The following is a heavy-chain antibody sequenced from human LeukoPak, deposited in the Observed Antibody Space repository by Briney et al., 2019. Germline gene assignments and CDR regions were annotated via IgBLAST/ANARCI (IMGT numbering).Heavy chain of an antibody. Sequence: PSETLSLTCAVSGGSFSGYFWTWIRQPPGKRLEWIGEINHSGSTNYNPSLKSRVTISVDTSKNQFSLKLSSVTAADTAVYYCTLRSGYYFSYRDYWGQGTLVTVSS. D-gene: IGHD3-22*01. CDR3: TLRSGYYFSYRDY. V-gene: IGHV4-34*01. J-gene: IGHJ4*02. CDR1: GGSFSGYF. CDR2: INHSGST.